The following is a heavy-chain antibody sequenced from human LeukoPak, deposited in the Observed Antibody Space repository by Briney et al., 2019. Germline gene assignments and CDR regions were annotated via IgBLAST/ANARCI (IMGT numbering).Heavy chain of an antibody. CDR2: INWNGGST. Sequence: GGSLTLSCAGSGFTFSSYSINWVRQAPGKGLEWVSGINWNGGSTGYADSVKGRFTISRDNAKNSLYLQMNSLRAEDTALYYCARVVGAKYYFDYWGQGTLVTVSS. CDR1: GFTFSSYS. D-gene: IGHD1-26*01. V-gene: IGHV3-20*04. J-gene: IGHJ4*02. CDR3: ARVVGAKYYFDY.